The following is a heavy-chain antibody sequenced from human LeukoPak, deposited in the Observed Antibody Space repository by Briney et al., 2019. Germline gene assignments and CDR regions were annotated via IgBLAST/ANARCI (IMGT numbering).Heavy chain of an antibody. CDR3: ARDNLVECSSTSCYESGAFDI. V-gene: IGHV3-53*01. J-gene: IGHJ3*02. Sequence: GGSLRLSCAASGFTFSSYAMSWVRQAPGKGLEWASAIYSGGSTYYADSVKGRFTISRDNSKNTLYLQMNSLRAEDTAVYYCARDNLVECSSTSCYESGAFDISSQGTMVTVSS. CDR1: GFTFSSYA. CDR2: IYSGGST. D-gene: IGHD2-2*01.